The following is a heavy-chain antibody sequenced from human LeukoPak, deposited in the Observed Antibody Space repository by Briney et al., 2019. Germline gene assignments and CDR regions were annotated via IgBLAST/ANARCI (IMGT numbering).Heavy chain of an antibody. Sequence: PSETLSLTCTVSGGSISSYYWSWIRQPPGKGLEWIGYIYYSGSTNYNPSLKSRVTISVDTSKNQFSLKLSSVTAADTAVYYCARDCSSTSCRHYDAFDIWGQGTMVTVSS. J-gene: IGHJ3*02. CDR2: IYYSGST. CDR1: GGSISSYY. CDR3: ARDCSSTSCRHYDAFDI. D-gene: IGHD2-2*01. V-gene: IGHV4-59*01.